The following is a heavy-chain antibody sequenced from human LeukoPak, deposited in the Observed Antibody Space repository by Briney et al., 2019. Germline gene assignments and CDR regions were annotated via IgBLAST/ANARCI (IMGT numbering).Heavy chain of an antibody. CDR2: IKSKTDGGTT. CDR1: GFTFAW. Sequence: GGSLRLSCSASGFTFAWMSWVRQAPGKGLEWVGRIKSKTDGGTTDFAALVKGRFTISRDDSKNTVYLQMNALKNEDTAVYYCTTGTGGFTFGYWGQGTLVTVSS. CDR3: TTGTGGFTFGY. D-gene: IGHD1-26*01. J-gene: IGHJ4*02. V-gene: IGHV3-15*01.